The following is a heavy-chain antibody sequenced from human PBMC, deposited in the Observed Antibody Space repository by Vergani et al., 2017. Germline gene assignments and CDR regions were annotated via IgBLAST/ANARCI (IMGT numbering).Heavy chain of an antibody. CDR3: YTDYQDY. J-gene: IGHJ4*02. V-gene: IGHV3-15*01. Sequence: EVQVLESGGGLITPGGSLRLSCVVSGFTFKNAWINWVRQAPGKGLEWIGRIRSKNDGGNADYAVPLKGSFTISRDDSKDSALLLANNLKTEDRAVYFCYTDYQDYWGQGTLVTVSS. D-gene: IGHD4-11*01. CDR1: GFTFKNAW. CDR2: IRSKNDGGNA.